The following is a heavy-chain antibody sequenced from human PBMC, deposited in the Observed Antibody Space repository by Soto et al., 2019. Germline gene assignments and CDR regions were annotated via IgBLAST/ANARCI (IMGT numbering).Heavy chain of an antibody. J-gene: IGHJ6*02. Sequence: SETLSLTCTVSGGPISSSSYYWGWIRQPPGKGLEWIGSIYYSGSTYYNPSLKSRVTISVDTSKNQFSLKLSSVTAADTAVYYCAGDRRQQLVRYYYGMDVWGQGTTVTVSS. CDR3: AGDRRQQLVRYYYGMDV. V-gene: IGHV4-39*01. CDR1: GGPISSSSYY. CDR2: IYYSGST. D-gene: IGHD6-13*01.